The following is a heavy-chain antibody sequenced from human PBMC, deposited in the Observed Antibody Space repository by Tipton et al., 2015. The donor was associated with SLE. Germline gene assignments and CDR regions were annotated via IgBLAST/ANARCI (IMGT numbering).Heavy chain of an antibody. CDR2: VYYSGST. V-gene: IGHV4-31*03. J-gene: IGHJ4*02. Sequence: TLSLTCTVSGVSITSGGYYWTWIRQHPGKALEWIGYVYYSGSTYYNPSLKSRVIMSVDTSKNQFSLNLSSVTAADTAVYYCARGGDPDYFDYWGQGTLVTVSS. CDR1: GVSITSGGYY. CDR3: ARGGDPDYFDY.